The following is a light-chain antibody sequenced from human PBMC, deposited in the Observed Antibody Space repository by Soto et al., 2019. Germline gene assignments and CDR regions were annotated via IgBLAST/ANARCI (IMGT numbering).Light chain of an antibody. V-gene: IGKV4-1*01. J-gene: IGKJ4*01. Sequence: IVMTQSPDSLAVSLGERATINCKSSQSLLYSSNNKTYLAWYQQRPGPSPKLLIAWDSNRESGVPDRFRGSGSGAAFTLTITSLQTEDVAVYYCQQFWTTPVSFGGGTKVEI. CDR2: WDS. CDR3: QQFWTTPVS. CDR1: QSLLYSSNNKTY.